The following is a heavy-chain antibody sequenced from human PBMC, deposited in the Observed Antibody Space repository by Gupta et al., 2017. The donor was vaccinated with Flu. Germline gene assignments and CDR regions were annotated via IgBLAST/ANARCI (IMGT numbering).Heavy chain of an antibody. CDR3: ARIGSYHNFDY. J-gene: IGHJ4*02. CDR1: VYY. Sequence: VYYMHWVRQAPGQGLEWMGRINPNTGGTNYAQKFQGRVTMTRDTSISTAYMELSGLRSDDTAVYYCARIGSYHNFDYWGQGTLVTVSS. V-gene: IGHV1-2*06. CDR2: INPNTGGT. D-gene: IGHD2-15*01.